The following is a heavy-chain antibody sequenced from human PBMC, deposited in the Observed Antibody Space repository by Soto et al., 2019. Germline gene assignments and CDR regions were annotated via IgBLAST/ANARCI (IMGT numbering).Heavy chain of an antibody. J-gene: IGHJ5*02. CDR2: ISAYNGNT. D-gene: IGHD5-18*01. CDR3: ARDEGGYSYGPTMNWFDP. CDR1: GYTFTSYG. V-gene: IGHV1-18*01. Sequence: QVQLVQSGAEVKKPGASVKVSCKASGYTFTSYGISWVRQAPGQGLEWMGWISAYNGNTNYAQKLQGRVTMTTDTSTSTAYMELRSRRSDDTAVYYCARDEGGYSYGPTMNWFDPWGQGTLVTVSS.